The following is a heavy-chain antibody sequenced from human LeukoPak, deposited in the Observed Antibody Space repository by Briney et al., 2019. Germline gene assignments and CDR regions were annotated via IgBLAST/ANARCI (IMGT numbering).Heavy chain of an antibody. CDR2: ISSSSSTI. D-gene: IGHD1-26*01. CDR3: ARRLGDYFDY. V-gene: IGHV3-48*04. CDR1: GFTFSSYS. J-gene: IGHJ4*02. Sequence: GGSLRLSCGASGFTFSSYSMNWVRQAPGKGLEWVSYISSSSSTIYYADSVKGRFTIYRDNAKNSLYLQMNSLRAEDTAVYYCARRLGDYFDYWGQGTLVTVSS.